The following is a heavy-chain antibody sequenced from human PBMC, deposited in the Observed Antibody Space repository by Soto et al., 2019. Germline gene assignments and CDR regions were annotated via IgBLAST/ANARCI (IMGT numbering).Heavy chain of an antibody. J-gene: IGHJ6*02. CDR2: INHSGST. CDR3: ARVRYFDWSPGYYYAMDV. V-gene: IGHV4-34*01. Sequence: QVQLQQWGAGLLKPSETLSLTCAVYGGSFSGYYWSWIRQPPGKGLEWIGEINHSGSTNYNPSLKSRVTISVDTSKNQFSLKLSSVTAADTAVYYCARVRYFDWSPGYYYAMDVWGQGTTVTVSS. CDR1: GGSFSGYY. D-gene: IGHD3-9*01.